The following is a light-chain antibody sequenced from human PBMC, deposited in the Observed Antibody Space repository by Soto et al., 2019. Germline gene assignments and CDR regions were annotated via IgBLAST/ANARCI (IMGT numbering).Light chain of an antibody. J-gene: IGKJ1*01. CDR1: QSVSSN. V-gene: IGKV3-15*01. CDR3: QQYHNWPPRT. CDR2: GAS. Sequence: EIVMTQSPATLSVSPGERVTLSCRASQSVSSNLAWYQQKPGQAPRLLIYGASTRATGIPDRFSGGGSETEFTLTISSLQSEDFAVYYCQQYHNWPPRTFGQGTKVEIK.